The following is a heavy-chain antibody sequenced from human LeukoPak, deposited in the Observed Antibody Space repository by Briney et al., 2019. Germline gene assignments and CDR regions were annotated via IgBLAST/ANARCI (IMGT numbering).Heavy chain of an antibody. CDR2: ITGSGGST. CDR3: AGPSGLHGDEFYWYFDL. CDR1: GFTFSSYD. V-gene: IGHV3-23*01. Sequence: GGSLRLSCAASGFTFSSYDMSWVPQAPGKGLECVSVITGSGGSTDYADSVKGRFTISRDNAKNTLHLQMNSLRAEDTAVYYCAGPSGLHGDEFYWYFDLWGRSTLVTVSS. J-gene: IGHJ2*01. D-gene: IGHD7-27*01.